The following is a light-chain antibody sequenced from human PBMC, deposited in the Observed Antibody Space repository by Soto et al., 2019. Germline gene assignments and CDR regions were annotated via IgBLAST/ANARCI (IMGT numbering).Light chain of an antibody. CDR2: GAS. Sequence: EIVLTQSPGTLSLSPGERATLSCRASQSVSSNVAWYQQRPGQTPRLLIFGASTRATGVPTRFSGSRSGAEFTLTINSLQSEDFVVYYCQPYKNLPLTFGGGTKVDIK. CDR3: QPYKNLPLT. J-gene: IGKJ4*01. CDR1: QSVSSN. V-gene: IGKV3-15*01.